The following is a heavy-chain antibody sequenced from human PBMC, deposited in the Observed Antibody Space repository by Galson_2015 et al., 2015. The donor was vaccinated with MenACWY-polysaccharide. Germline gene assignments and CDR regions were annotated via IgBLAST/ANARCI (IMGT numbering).Heavy chain of an antibody. J-gene: IGHJ5*02. V-gene: IGHV1-8*01. Sequence: SVKVSCKASGYSYSSYDINWVRQTTGQGLEWMGWMNPNSGNTGYAQKFQGRVTMTRNTSISIAYMELSSLRSEDTAVYYCARGGKYYYDSSGYLNWFDPWGQGTLVTVSS. CDR2: MNPNSGNT. D-gene: IGHD3-22*01. CDR3: ARGGKYYYDSSGYLNWFDP. CDR1: GYSYSSYD.